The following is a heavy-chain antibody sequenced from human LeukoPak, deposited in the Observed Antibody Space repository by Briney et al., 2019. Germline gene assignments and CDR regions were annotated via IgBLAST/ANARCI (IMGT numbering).Heavy chain of an antibody. V-gene: IGHV4-30-2*01. CDR3: ASASGSWPYYFDY. D-gene: IGHD6-13*01. CDR2: IYHSGST. J-gene: IGHJ4*02. CDR1: GGSISSGGYY. Sequence: SETLSLTCTVSGGSISSGGYYWSWIRQPPGKGLEWIGYIYHSGSTYYNPSLKSRVTISVDRSKNQFSLKLSSVTAADTAVYYCASASGSWPYYFDYWGQGTLVTVSS.